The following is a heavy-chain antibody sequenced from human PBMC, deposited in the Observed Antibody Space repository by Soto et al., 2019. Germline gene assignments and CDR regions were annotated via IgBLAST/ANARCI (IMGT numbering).Heavy chain of an antibody. CDR3: ATSQTGYNWNYFDH. CDR2: VFYTGFT. Sequence: PSETLSLTCAVSGGSSSGSYYYWGWLRQPPGKGPDWIGSVFYTGFTSYNPSLESRVSVSVDTSKNQCSLKVSGVSAADTAVYYCATSQTGYNWNYFDHWGQGALVTVSS. V-gene: IGHV4-39*01. J-gene: IGHJ4*02. CDR1: GGSSSGSYYY. D-gene: IGHD1-20*01.